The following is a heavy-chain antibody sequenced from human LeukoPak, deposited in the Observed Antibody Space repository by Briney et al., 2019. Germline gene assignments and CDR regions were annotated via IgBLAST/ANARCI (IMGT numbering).Heavy chain of an antibody. J-gene: IGHJ4*02. Sequence: GGSLRLSCAASGFTFSSYSMNWVRQAPGKGLEWVSAISGSGGSTYYADSVKGRFTISRDNSKNTLYLQMNSLRAEDTAVYYCAKATGTFYYFDYWGQGTLVTVSS. V-gene: IGHV3-23*01. CDR3: AKATGTFYYFDY. D-gene: IGHD1-1*01. CDR2: ISGSGGST. CDR1: GFTFSSYS.